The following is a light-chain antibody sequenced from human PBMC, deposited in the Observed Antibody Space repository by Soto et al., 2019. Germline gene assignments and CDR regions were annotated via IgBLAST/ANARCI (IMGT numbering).Light chain of an antibody. V-gene: IGKV3-20*01. CDR1: QSVSSSY. CDR2: GAS. Sequence: EIVLTQSPGTLSLSPGERATLSCRATQSVSSSYLAWYQQKPGQAPRLLIYGASSRATGIPDRSSGSGSGTDFTLTISRLEPADFGVYYYQQYGSSPLFTFGPGTKVDIK. J-gene: IGKJ3*01. CDR3: QQYGSSPLFT.